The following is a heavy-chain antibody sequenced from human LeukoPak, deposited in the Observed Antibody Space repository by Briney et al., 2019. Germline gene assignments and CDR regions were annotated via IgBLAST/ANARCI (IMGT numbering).Heavy chain of an antibody. Sequence: PSETLSLTCTVSCGSISSYYWSWIRQPPGKGLEWIGYIYYSGGTNYNPSLKSRVTISVDTSKSQFSLKLSSVTAADTAVYYCARERAARYYYTDVWGKGTTVTVSS. CDR2: IYYSGGT. CDR3: ARERAARYYYTDV. CDR1: CGSISSYY. V-gene: IGHV4-59*01. J-gene: IGHJ6*03. D-gene: IGHD6-13*01.